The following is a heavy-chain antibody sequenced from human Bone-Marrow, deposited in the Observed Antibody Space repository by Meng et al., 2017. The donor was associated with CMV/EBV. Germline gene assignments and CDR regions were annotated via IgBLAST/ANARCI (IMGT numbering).Heavy chain of an antibody. Sequence: GSLRLSCAVYGGSFSGYYWSWIRQPPGKGLEWIGEINHLGSTNYNPSLKSRVTISVDTSKNHFSLRLSSVTAADTAVYYCSRGRVRGLAMAGVNTHPWFDYWGHGTLVTVSS. V-gene: IGHV4-34*01. CDR1: GGSFSGYY. J-gene: IGHJ5*01. CDR2: INHLGST. CDR3: SRGRVRGLAMAGVNTHPWFDY. D-gene: IGHD6-19*01.